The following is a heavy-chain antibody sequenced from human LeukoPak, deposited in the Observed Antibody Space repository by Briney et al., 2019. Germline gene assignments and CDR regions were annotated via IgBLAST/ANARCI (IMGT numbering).Heavy chain of an antibody. D-gene: IGHD1-1*01. J-gene: IGHJ4*02. CDR2: ISNDANTK. Sequence: PGRSLRLSCAASGFTFSNYGMHWVRQAPGKGLEWVAVISNDANTKYYADSVKGRFTISRDNSQNTVSLQMNSLRAEDTAVYYCARPQLENDFDYWGQGTLVTVSS. V-gene: IGHV3-30*03. CDR3: ARPQLENDFDY. CDR1: GFTFSNYG.